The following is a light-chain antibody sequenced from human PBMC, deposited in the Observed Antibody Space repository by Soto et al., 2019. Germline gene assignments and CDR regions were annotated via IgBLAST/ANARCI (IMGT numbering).Light chain of an antibody. Sequence: DIQMTQSPSSLSASVGDRVTITCRASQSISSYLNWYQQKPGKAPKLLIYAASSLQSGVPSRFSGSGSGTDSTLTIGSLQPEDFATYYCQQSYNTPRTFGQGTKVEIK. CDR3: QQSYNTPRT. CDR2: AAS. V-gene: IGKV1-39*01. J-gene: IGKJ1*01. CDR1: QSISSY.